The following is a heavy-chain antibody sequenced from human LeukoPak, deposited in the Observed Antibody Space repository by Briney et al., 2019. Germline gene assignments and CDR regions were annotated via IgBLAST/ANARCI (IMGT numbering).Heavy chain of an antibody. J-gene: IGHJ3*02. CDR1: GFTFSSYE. CDR2: INHSGST. D-gene: IGHD1-26*01. V-gene: IGHV4-34*01. CDR3: ARYIVSYPHDAFDI. Sequence: PGGSLRLSCAASGFTFSSYEMNWVRQPPGKGLEWIGEINHSGSTNYNPSLKSRVTISVDTSKKQFSLKLSSVTAADTAFYYCARYIVSYPHDAFDIWGQGTMVTVSS.